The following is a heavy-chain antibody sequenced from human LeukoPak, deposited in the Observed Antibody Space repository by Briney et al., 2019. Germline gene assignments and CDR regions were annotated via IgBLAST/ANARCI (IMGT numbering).Heavy chain of an antibody. Sequence: AGGSLGLSCAAPGFMFHDYAIHWVRQAPGKGLEWVSLISGDGGSTFYADSVEGRFTISRDNSKNSLYLQMNSLRSDDTALYYCARESESSGWYDYWGQGTLVTVSS. CDR1: GFMFHDYA. V-gene: IGHV3-43*02. D-gene: IGHD6-19*01. J-gene: IGHJ4*02. CDR3: ARESESSGWYDY. CDR2: ISGDGGST.